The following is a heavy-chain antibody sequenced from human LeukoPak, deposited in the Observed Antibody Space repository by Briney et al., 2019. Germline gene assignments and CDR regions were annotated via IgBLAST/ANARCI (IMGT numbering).Heavy chain of an antibody. CDR2: IYHTGST. Sequence: SETLSLTCAVSGSSISSGDYSWSWIRQPPGKGLEGIGYIYHTGSTYYNPSLKSRGTISVDRSKSQFSLKLSSVTAADTAVYYCARGGGGSASHYYYGLDVWGQGTTVTVSS. V-gene: IGHV4-30-2*01. CDR3: ARGGGGSASHYYYGLDV. J-gene: IGHJ6*02. D-gene: IGHD3-16*01. CDR1: GSSISSGDYS.